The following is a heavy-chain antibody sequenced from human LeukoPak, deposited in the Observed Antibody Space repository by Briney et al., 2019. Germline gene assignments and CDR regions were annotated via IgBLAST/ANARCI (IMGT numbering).Heavy chain of an antibody. CDR3: AKDHGSSWAVFDY. Sequence: PGGSLRLSCAASGFTFSSYSMNWVRQAPGKGLEWVAVISYDGSNKYYADSVKGRFTISRDNSKNTLYLQMNSLRTEDTAVYYCAKDHGSSWAVFDYWGPGTLVTVSS. CDR2: ISYDGSNK. D-gene: IGHD6-13*01. V-gene: IGHV3-30*18. J-gene: IGHJ4*02. CDR1: GFTFSSYS.